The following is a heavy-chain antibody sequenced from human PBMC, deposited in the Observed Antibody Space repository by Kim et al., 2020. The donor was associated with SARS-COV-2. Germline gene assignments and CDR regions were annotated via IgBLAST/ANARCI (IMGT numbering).Heavy chain of an antibody. CDR3: TREAHVSGTPYGPLEY. CDR2: IDAGDDT. Sequence: GGSLRLSCATSGFVFSDYYFNWVRQATGKGLEWVSAIDAGDDTYYADSVKGRFTMSREKAKNSLILQMNNLRAGDTAVYYCTREAHVSGTPYGPLEYWGRGTLVTVSS. J-gene: IGHJ4*02. D-gene: IGHD4-17*01. CDR1: GFVFSDYY. V-gene: IGHV3-13*04.